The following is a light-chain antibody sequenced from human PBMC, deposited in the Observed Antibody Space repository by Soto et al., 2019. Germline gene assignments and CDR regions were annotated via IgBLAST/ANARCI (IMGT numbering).Light chain of an antibody. V-gene: IGKV3-20*01. CDR2: GAS. J-gene: IGKJ2*01. CDR3: QQYSSSPRT. CDR1: QSVSSSY. Sequence: ETVLTQSPGTVSLSPGERATLSCRASQSVSSSYLAWYQQRPGQAPRLLIYGASSRATGIPDRFSGSGSGTDFTLTINRLEPEDFAVYYCQQYSSSPRTFGQGTKLEIK.